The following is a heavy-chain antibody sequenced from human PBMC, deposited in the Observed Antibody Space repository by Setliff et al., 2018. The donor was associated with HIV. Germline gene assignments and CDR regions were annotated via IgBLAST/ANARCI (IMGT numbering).Heavy chain of an antibody. CDR1: GFTFSTSE. D-gene: IGHD1-1*01. CDR2: ISGSGSTI. J-gene: IGHJ5*02. V-gene: IGHV3-48*03. CDR3: VGDHRPSNNNWHHWFDP. Sequence: PGGSLRLSCAASGFTFSTSEMNWVRQAPGKGLEWVSYISGSGSTIYYVDSVKGRFTISRDNSKNSLNLQMNSLRAEDTAVYYCVGDHRPSNNNWHHWFDPWGQGTLVTVSS.